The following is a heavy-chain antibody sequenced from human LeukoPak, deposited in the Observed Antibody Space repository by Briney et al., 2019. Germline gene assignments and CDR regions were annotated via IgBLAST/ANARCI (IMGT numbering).Heavy chain of an antibody. CDR1: GFTFSSYG. V-gene: IGHV3-30*02. D-gene: IGHD4-17*01. Sequence: GGSLRLSCAASGFTFSSYGMHWVRQAPGKGLEWVAFIRYDGSNKYYADSVKGRFTISRDNSKNTLYLQMNSLRAEDTAVYYCARLTTVTLDFDYWGQGTVVTVSS. J-gene: IGHJ4*02. CDR3: ARLTTVTLDFDY. CDR2: IRYDGSNK.